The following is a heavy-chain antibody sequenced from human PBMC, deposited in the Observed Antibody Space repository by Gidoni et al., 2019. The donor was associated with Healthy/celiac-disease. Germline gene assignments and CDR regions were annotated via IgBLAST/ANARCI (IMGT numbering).Heavy chain of an antibody. CDR2: IYPVDSDT. D-gene: IGHD3-22*01. J-gene: IGHJ4*02. Sequence: EVQLVQSGAEVKKRGESLKISCKGSGYSFTSYWLGWVRQMPGTGLEWMGIIYPVDSDTRYSPSFQGQVTISADKSISTAYLQWSSLKASDTAMYYCARLRDSSGYYFRYWGQGTLVTVSS. CDR3: ARLRDSSGYYFRY. CDR1: GYSFTSYW. V-gene: IGHV5-51*01.